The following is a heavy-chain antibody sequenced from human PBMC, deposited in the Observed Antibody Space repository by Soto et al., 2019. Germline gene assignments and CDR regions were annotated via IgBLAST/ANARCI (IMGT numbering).Heavy chain of an antibody. D-gene: IGHD2-2*01. V-gene: IGHV3-21*06. CDR3: ARDTDPAVVRGGNYYYYAMDV. Sequence: PGGSLRLSCAASGFTFSTYSMNWVRQAPGKGLEWVSSISSSSTYIYYADSLKGRFTISRDNAKNSLYLQMNSLGAGDTAVYFCARDTDPAVVRGGNYYYYAMDVWGQGTTVTVSS. CDR1: GFTFSTYS. J-gene: IGHJ6*02. CDR2: ISSSSTYI.